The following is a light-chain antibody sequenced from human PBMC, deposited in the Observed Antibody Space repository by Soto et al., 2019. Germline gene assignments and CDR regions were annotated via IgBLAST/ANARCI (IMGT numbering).Light chain of an antibody. Sequence: EIVMTQSPATLSVSPGERVTLSCRASRTVGSKLSWYQQKPGQAPRLLISDASTRATGTTARFSGSGSGTEFTLTISSLQSEDFAVYCCQQYSNWKTFGQGTKLEIK. CDR3: QQYSNWKT. CDR2: DAS. J-gene: IGKJ2*01. V-gene: IGKV3-15*01. CDR1: RTVGSK.